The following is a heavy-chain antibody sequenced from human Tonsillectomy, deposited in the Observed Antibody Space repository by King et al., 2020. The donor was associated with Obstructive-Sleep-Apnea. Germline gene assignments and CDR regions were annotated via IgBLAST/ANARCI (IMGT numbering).Heavy chain of an antibody. D-gene: IGHD3-22*01. V-gene: IGHV7-4-1*02. CDR1: GYTFTSYA. CDR2: INTNTGNP. CDR3: ARGGHDRSGYDQYYFDY. Sequence: VQLVESGSELKKPGASVKVSCKASGYTFTSYAMNWVRQAPGQGLEWMGWINTNTGNPTYALCFTGRFVFSLDTSVSTAYLQISSLKAEDSAVYYCARGGHDRSGYDQYYFDYWGQGTLVTVSS. J-gene: IGHJ4*02.